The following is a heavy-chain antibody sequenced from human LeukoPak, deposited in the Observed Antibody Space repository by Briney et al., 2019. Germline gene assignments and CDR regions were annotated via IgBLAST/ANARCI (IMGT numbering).Heavy chain of an antibody. D-gene: IGHD3-10*01. V-gene: IGHV3-23*01. Sequence: GGSLRLSCTASGFTFSTYTMSWVRQAPGEGLKWVSGILTSGGTYYADSVRGRFTISRDNSKNTLYLQMNSLRADDTALYYCAKDRIYADGLWDFDYWGQGTLVTVSS. J-gene: IGHJ4*02. CDR2: ILTSGGT. CDR1: GFTFSTYT. CDR3: AKDRIYADGLWDFDY.